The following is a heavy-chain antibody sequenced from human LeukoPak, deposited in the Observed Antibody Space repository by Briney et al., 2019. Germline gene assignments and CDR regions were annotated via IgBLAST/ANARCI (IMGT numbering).Heavy chain of an antibody. CDR1: GGSIGSSSYY. V-gene: IGHV4-39*01. Sequence: PSETLSLTCTVSGGSIGSSSYYWGWIRQPPGKGLEWIGSIYYSGSTYYNPSLKSRVTISVDTSKNQFSLKLSSVTAADTAVYYCAISQGSADPYYYGMDVWGQGTTVTVSS. CDR2: IYYSGST. CDR3: AISQGSADPYYYGMDV. D-gene: IGHD3-3*02. J-gene: IGHJ6*02.